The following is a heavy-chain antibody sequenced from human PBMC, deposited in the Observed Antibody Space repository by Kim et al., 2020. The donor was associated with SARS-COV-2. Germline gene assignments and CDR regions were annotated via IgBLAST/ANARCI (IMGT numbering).Heavy chain of an antibody. CDR1: GFTFSSYA. V-gene: IGHV3-30*04. D-gene: IGHD3-22*01. CDR3: ARDLSTYDSSGYYYDYYYYGMDV. J-gene: IGHJ6*02. CDR2: ISYDGSNK. Sequence: GGSLRLSCAASGFTFSSYAMHWVRQAPGKGLEWVAVISYDGSNKYYADSVKGRFTISRDNSKNTLYLQMNSLRAEDTAVYYCARDLSTYDSSGYYYDYYYYGMDVWGQGTTVTVSS.